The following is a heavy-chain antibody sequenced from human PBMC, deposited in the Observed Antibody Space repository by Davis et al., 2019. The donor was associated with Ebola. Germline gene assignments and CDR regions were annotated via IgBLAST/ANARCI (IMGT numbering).Heavy chain of an antibody. V-gene: IGHV4-34*01. CDR2: INHSGST. Sequence: MPSETLSLTCAVYGGSFSDYYWTWIRQPPGKGLEWIGEINHSGSTNYNPSLKSRVTISVDTSKNQFSLKLSSVTAADTAVYYCARLKAKGWFDPWGQGTLVTVSS. J-gene: IGHJ5*02. CDR1: GGSFSDYY. CDR3: ARLKAKGWFDP.